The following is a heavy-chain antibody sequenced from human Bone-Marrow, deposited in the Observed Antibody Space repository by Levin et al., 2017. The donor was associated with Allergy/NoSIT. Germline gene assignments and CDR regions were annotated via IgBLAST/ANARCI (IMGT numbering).Heavy chain of an antibody. CDR1: GGTFSSYA. Sequence: SVKVSCKASGGTFSSYAISWVRQAPGQGLEWMGGIIPIFGTANYAQKFQGRVTITADESTSTAYMELSSLRSEDTAVYYCATLLRGCSGGSCYSGDYWGQGTLVTVSS. V-gene: IGHV1-69*13. CDR3: ATLLRGCSGGSCYSGDY. CDR2: IIPIFGTA. J-gene: IGHJ4*02. D-gene: IGHD2-15*01.